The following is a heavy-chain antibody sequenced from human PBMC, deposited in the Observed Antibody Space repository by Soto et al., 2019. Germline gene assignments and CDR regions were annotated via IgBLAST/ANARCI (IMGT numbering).Heavy chain of an antibody. D-gene: IGHD2-15*01. CDR1: GYTFTSYY. Sequence: QVQLVQSGAEVKKPGASVRVSCKASGYTFTSYYMHWVRQAPGQGLELMGIIDPSGGGTSYAQKFQGRLTMTRDTSTSTVYMELSSLRSEDTAVYYCARDRVDCSGGNCWRSVEDTWGQGTLVTVSS. CDR2: IDPSGGGT. V-gene: IGHV1-46*01. J-gene: IGHJ5*02. CDR3: ARDRVDCSGGNCWRSVEDT.